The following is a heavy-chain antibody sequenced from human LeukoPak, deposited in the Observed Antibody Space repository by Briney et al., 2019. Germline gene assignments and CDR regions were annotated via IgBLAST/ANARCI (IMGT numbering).Heavy chain of an antibody. Sequence: PGGSLRLSCAASGFTFSRYSMNWVRQAPGKGLEWVSSISIGSTYTYYADSVKGRFTISRDNAKNSLYLQMNSLRAEDTAVYYCARENTMVRGVVGYWGQGTLVTVSS. CDR1: GFTFSRYS. J-gene: IGHJ4*02. V-gene: IGHV3-21*01. D-gene: IGHD3-10*01. CDR2: ISIGSTYT. CDR3: ARENTMVRGVVGY.